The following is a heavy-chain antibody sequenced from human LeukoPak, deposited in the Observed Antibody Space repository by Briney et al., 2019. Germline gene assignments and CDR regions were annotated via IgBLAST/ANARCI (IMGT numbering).Heavy chain of an antibody. D-gene: IGHD2-2*01. J-gene: IGHJ6*02. CDR1: GFTFSSYE. CDR2: ISSSGSTI. V-gene: IGHV3-48*03. CDR3: ASLTPDCSSTSCYEAYGMDV. Sequence: PGGSLRLSCAASGFTFSSYEMNWVRQAPGKGLEWVSYISSSGSTIYYADSVKGRFTISRDNAKNSLHLQMNSLRAEDTAVYYCASLTPDCSSTSCYEAYGMDVWGQGTTVTVSS.